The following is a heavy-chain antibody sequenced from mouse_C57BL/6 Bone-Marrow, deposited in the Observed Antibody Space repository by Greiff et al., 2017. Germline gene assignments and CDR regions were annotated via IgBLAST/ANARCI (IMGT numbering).Heavy chain of an antibody. CDR3: ARMAGSFLAY. J-gene: IGHJ3*01. D-gene: IGHD4-1*01. CDR1: GFSLSTFGMG. CDR2: IWWDDDT. V-gene: IGHV8-8*01. Sequence: QVTLIVCGPGILQPSQTLSLSCSFSGFSLSTFGMGVGWIRQPSGQGLEWLAHIWWDDDTSYNPALKSRITVSKDTSKNLVFLKIATVDTADTATYYCARMAGSFLAYWGQGTLVTVSA.